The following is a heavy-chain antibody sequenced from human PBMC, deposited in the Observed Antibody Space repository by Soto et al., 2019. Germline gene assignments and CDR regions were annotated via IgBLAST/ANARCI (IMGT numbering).Heavy chain of an antibody. V-gene: IGHV4-59*01. Sequence: SETLSLTCTVSVGSISSYYWSWIRQPPGKGLEWIGYIYYSGSTNYNPSLKSRVTISVDTSKNQFSLKLSSVTAADTAVYYCARDPAPWGQGTLVTVS. CDR1: VGSISSYY. CDR2: IYYSGST. J-gene: IGHJ5*02. CDR3: ARDPAP.